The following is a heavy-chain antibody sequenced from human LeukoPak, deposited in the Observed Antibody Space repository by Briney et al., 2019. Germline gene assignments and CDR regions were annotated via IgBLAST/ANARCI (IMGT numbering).Heavy chain of an antibody. CDR1: GGSISSYY. Sequence: SETLSLTRTVSGGSISSYYWNWIRQPAGKGLELIGRIYPSGSTNYNPSLKSRVTMSVDTSKNQFSLKLSSVTAADTAVYYCARAPTGTGGWNWFDPWGQGTLVTVSS. D-gene: IGHD1-1*01. CDR2: IYPSGST. V-gene: IGHV4-4*07. CDR3: ARAPTGTGGWNWFDP. J-gene: IGHJ5*02.